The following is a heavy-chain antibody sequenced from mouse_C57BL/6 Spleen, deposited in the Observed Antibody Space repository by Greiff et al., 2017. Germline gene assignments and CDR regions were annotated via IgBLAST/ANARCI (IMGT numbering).Heavy chain of an antibody. J-gene: IGHJ1*03. CDR3: ARHEAGFFDV. V-gene: IGHV5-12*01. CDR2: ISNGGGST. Sequence: EVKLMESGGGLVQPGWSLKLSCAASGFTFSDYYMYWVRQTPEKRLEWVAYISNGGGSTYYPDTVKGRFTISRDNAKNALYLQMSRLKSEDTAMYYCARHEAGFFDVWGTGTTVTVSS. CDR1: GFTFSDYY.